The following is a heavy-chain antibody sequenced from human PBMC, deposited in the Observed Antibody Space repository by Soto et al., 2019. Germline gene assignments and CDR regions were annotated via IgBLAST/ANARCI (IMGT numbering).Heavy chain of an antibody. CDR1: GGTFSSYA. CDR3: ARLRTYYDILDV. V-gene: IGHV1-69*13. D-gene: IGHD3-9*01. CDR2: IIPIFGTA. J-gene: IGHJ6*02. Sequence: ASVKVSCKASGGTFSSYAISWVRQAPGQGLEWMGGIIPIFGTANYAQKFQGRVTITADESTSTAYMELSSLRSEDTAVYYCARLRTYYDILDVWGQGTTVTVSS.